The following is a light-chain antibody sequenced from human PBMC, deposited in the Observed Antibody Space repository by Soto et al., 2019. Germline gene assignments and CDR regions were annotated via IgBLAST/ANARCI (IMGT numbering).Light chain of an antibody. CDR1: QSIRTK. CDR3: QQYDNWPPQYT. J-gene: IGKJ2*01. CDR2: DVS. V-gene: IGKV3-15*01. Sequence: IMLTQSPDTLSVSPGERATLSCRASQSIRTKLAWYQHKPGQAPRLLIYDVSNRAAGVPARFSGSGSGTEFTLTISSLQSEDCAIYYCQQYDNWPPQYTFGQGTK.